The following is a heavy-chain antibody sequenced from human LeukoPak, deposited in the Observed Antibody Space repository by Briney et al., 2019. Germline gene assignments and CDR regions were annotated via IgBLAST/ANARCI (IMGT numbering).Heavy chain of an antibody. CDR3: ASPTVG. CDR1: GFTFRNYG. CDR2: ISYEASTT. V-gene: IGHV3-30*03. J-gene: IGHJ4*02. Sequence: GGSLRLSCAASGFTFRNYGMQWVRQAPGKGLEWVAVISYEASTTYYADSVKGRFTISRDNAKNSLYLQMNSLRAEDTAVYYCASPTVGWGQGTLVTISS.